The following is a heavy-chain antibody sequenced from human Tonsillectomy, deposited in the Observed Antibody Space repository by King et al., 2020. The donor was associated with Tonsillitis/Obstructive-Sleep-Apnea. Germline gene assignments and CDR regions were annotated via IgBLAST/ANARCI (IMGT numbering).Heavy chain of an antibody. J-gene: IGHJ5*02. CDR2: IYPGDSAT. V-gene: IGHV5-51*03. CDR3: ARRGYCDGDTCNNWFDP. Sequence: EVQLVESGAEVKKPGESLKISCKGSGYRFTGYWIGWARQMPGKGLEWMGIIYPGDSATRYSPSFQGQVTISADKSISTAYLQWSSLKASDTAMYYCARRGYCDGDTCNNWFDPWGQGTLVTVSS. D-gene: IGHD2-21*01. CDR1: GYRFTGYW.